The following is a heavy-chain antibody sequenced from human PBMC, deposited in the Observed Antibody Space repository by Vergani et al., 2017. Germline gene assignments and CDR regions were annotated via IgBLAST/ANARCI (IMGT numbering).Heavy chain of an antibody. CDR1: GFTFSNYW. Sequence: EVQLVESGGGLVQPGGSLRLSCTASGFTFSNYWMQWVRQAPGKGLMWVSRINSDGDSTSYADSVKGRFTISRDNAKNTLYLQMNSLRAEDTAVYYCASSKDPGTFDYWGQGTLVTVSS. CDR2: INSDGDST. V-gene: IGHV3-74*02. CDR3: ASSKDPGTFDY. J-gene: IGHJ4*02. D-gene: IGHD2-2*01.